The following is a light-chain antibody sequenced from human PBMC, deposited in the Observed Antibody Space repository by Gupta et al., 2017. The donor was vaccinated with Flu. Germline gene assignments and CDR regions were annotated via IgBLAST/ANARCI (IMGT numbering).Light chain of an antibody. CDR3: NSRDSSGNHLRV. CDR2: GKN. J-gene: IGLJ2*01. CDR1: SLRSYD. V-gene: IGLV3-19*01. Sequence: QTVRITCQGDSLRSYDASWYQQKPGQAPVLVIYGKNNRPSGIPDRFSGSSSGNTASLTITGAQAEEEADYYCNSRDSSGNHLRVFGGGTKLTVL.